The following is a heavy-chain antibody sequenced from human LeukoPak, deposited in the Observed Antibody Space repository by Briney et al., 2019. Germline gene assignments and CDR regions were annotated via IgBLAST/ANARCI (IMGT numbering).Heavy chain of an antibody. V-gene: IGHV3-7*04. J-gene: IGHJ4*02. Sequence: WGSLRLSCAASGFTSASGFPFSRYWMGRVRQAPGKGLGWVANIKQDGSVKYYVDSVKGRFTISRDNAKNSLYLQMNSLRAEDTALYYCARDNGFYFDYWGQGTLVTVSS. D-gene: IGHD2-8*01. CDR2: IKQDGSVK. CDR3: ARDNGFYFDY. CDR1: GFPFSRYW.